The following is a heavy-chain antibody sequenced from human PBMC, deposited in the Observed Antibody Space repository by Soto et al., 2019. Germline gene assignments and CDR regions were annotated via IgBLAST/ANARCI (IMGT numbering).Heavy chain of an antibody. CDR2: ISGSGGST. CDR1: GFTFSSYA. CDR3: AKDRRGSVASDSDY. Sequence: GGSLRLSCAASGFTFSSYAMSWVRQAPGKGLEWVSAISGSGGSTYYADSVKGRFTISRDNSKNTLYLQMNSLRAEVTAVYYCAKDRRGSVASDSDYWGQGTLVTVSS. V-gene: IGHV3-23*01. D-gene: IGHD6-25*01. J-gene: IGHJ4*02.